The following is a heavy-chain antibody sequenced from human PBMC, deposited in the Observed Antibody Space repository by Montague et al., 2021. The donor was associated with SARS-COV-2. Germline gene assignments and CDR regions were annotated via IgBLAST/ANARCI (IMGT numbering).Heavy chain of an antibody. V-gene: IGHV1-8*01. Sequence: SVKVSCKASGYTFTSYDINWVRQAAGQGLEWMGWMNPNSGNTGYAQKLQGRVTMTRDTSMNTAYMELSSLRSEDTAVYYCARASLVRGVIITRVRYSYYMDGWGKGTTVTVS. CDR1: GYTFTSYD. J-gene: IGHJ6*03. D-gene: IGHD3-10*01. CDR3: ARASLVRGVIITRVRYSYYMDG. CDR2: MNPNSGNT.